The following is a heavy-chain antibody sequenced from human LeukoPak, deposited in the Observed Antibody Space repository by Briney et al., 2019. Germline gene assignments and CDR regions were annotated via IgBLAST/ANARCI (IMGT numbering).Heavy chain of an antibody. V-gene: IGHV3-7*01. CDR3: ARDLLAATTTTGRSLDY. J-gene: IGHJ4*02. CDR1: GFTFSSYW. D-gene: IGHD1-1*01. CDR2: IKQDGSEK. Sequence: GGSLRLSCAASGFTFSSYWMSWVRQAPGKGLEWVANIKQDGSEKYSVDSVKGRFTISRDNAKNSLYLQMNSLRAEDTAVYYCARDLLAATTTTGRSLDYWGQGTLVTVSS.